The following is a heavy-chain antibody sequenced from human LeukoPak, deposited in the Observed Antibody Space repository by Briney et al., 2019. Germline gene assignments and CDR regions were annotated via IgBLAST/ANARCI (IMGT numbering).Heavy chain of an antibody. CDR3: ARDRSPDFWSGDYRDAYDI. J-gene: IGHJ3*02. CDR1: GYTFSSYG. Sequence: AAVNVSCKASGYTFSSYGISWVRQAPGQGLEWMGWISGYNGNTNSAQKLQGRVSMTTDTSTSTAYVELRSLRSDDTAVYYCARDRSPDFWSGDYRDAYDIWGQGTMVTVSS. D-gene: IGHD3-3*01. V-gene: IGHV1-18*01. CDR2: ISGYNGNT.